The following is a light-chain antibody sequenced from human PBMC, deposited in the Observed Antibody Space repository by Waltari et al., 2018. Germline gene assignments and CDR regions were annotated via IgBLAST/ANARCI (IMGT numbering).Light chain of an antibody. CDR2: DAS. V-gene: IGKV3-11*01. J-gene: IGKJ5*01. CDR1: QSVSRY. CDR3: QQRRDWPIT. Sequence: DIVLTQSPASLSLSPGERATLSCRASQSVSRYLAWYQQKPGQAPRLLIYDASNRAPGIPARCSGSGSGTDFTLTISSLEPEDFAVYYCQQRRDWPITFGQGTRLEIK.